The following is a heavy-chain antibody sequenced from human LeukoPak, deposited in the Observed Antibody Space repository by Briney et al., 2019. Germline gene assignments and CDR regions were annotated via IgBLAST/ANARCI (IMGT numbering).Heavy chain of an antibody. Sequence: PGGSLRLSCEASGFTLDDYGMSWVRQSTGKGREWGSAIIKCNDGSTSYADSVRSRFTISRDTAKNSLYLQMNSLRAEDTALYYCARCSRSSTDCYSAFDIWGQGTMVTVSS. CDR3: ARCSRSSTDCYSAFDI. V-gene: IGHV3-20*04. D-gene: IGHD2-2*02. CDR2: IIKCNDGST. J-gene: IGHJ3*02. CDR1: GFTLDDYG.